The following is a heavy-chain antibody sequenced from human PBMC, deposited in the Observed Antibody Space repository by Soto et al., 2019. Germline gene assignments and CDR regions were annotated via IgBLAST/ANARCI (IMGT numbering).Heavy chain of an antibody. Sequence: QVQLVQSGAEVKKPGASVKVSCKASGYTFSNYDINWVRQATGQGLEWMGWMSPNSGNTGYAQKFQGRVSMTWNNSISTAYMELNSLSSDDTAVYYCGRGRMEDYWGQGTLVTVSS. CDR1: GYTFSNYD. J-gene: IGHJ4*02. V-gene: IGHV1-8*01. CDR3: GRGRMEDY. CDR2: MSPNSGNT. D-gene: IGHD1-1*01.